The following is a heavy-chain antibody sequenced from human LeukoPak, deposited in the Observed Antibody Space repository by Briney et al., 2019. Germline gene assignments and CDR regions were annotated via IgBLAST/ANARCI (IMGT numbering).Heavy chain of an antibody. CDR2: TYYRSKWYN. Sequence: SQTLSLTCAISGDSVSSNSAAWNWFRQSPSRGLEWLGRTYYRSKWYNDYAVSVKSRITINPDTSKNQFSLQLNSVTPEDTAVYYCARVGGSGSYYHGAFDIWGQGTMVTVSS. V-gene: IGHV6-1*01. D-gene: IGHD3-10*01. J-gene: IGHJ3*02. CDR1: GDSVSSNSAA. CDR3: ARVGGSGSYYHGAFDI.